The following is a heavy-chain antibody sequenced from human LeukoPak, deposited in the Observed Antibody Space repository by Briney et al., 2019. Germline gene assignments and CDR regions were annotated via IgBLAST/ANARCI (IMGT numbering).Heavy chain of an antibody. J-gene: IGHJ4*02. D-gene: IGHD4-23*01. V-gene: IGHV3-48*03. CDR1: GFTFSSYE. CDR3: ATVGRSTVGGY. Sequence: GGSLRRSCAASGFTFSSYEMNWVRQAPGKGLEWVSYISSRGSSMYYADSVKGRYTISRDNSKNSLYLQMNGLRAEDTAVYYCATVGRSTVGGYWGQGTLVTVSS. CDR2: ISSRGSSM.